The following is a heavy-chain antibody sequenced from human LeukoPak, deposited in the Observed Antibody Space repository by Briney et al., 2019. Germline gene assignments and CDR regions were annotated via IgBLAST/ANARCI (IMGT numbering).Heavy chain of an antibody. V-gene: IGHV4-59*12. Sequence: SETLSLTCTVSGGSISSYYWSWIRQPPGKGLEWIGYIYYSGSTNYNPSLKSRVTISVDTSKNQFSLKLSSVTAPDTAVYYCARDRYCSGGSCTHDAFDIWGQGTMVTVSS. CDR2: IYYSGST. CDR1: GGSISSYY. D-gene: IGHD2-15*01. J-gene: IGHJ3*02. CDR3: ARDRYCSGGSCTHDAFDI.